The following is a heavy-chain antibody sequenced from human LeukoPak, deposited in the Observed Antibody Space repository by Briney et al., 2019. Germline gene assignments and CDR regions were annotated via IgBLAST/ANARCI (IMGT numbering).Heavy chain of an antibody. CDR1: GGTFSSYA. D-gene: IGHD2-15*01. J-gene: IGHJ4*02. CDR3: ATGACSAASCFDYYFDY. Sequence: ASVKVSCKASGGTFSSYAISWVRQAPGQGLEWMGGIIPIFGTANYAQKFQGRVTITADKSTSTAYMELSSLTSEATAVYYCATGACSAASCFDYYFDYWGKGTLVTVSS. V-gene: IGHV1-69*06. CDR2: IIPIFGTA.